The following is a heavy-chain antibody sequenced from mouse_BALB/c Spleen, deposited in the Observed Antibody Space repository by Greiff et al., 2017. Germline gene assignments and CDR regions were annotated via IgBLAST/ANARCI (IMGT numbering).Heavy chain of an antibody. V-gene: IGHV3-2*02. Sequence: EVMLVESGPGLVKPSQSLSLTCTVTGYSITSDYAWNWIRQFPGNKLEWMGYISYSGSTSYNPSLKSRISITRDTSKNQFFLQLNSVTTEDTATYYCARGRGYYAMDYWGQGTSVTVSS. CDR2: ISYSGST. CDR1: GYSITSDYA. J-gene: IGHJ4*01. CDR3: ARGRGYYAMDY.